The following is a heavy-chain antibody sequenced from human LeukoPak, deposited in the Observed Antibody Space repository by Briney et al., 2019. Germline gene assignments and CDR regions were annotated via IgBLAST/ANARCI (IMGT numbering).Heavy chain of an antibody. J-gene: IGHJ4*02. Sequence: SETLSLTCAVSGVSFSGYYWSWIRQPPGKGLEWIGEINHSGSTNYNPSLKSRVTISVDTSKNQFSLKLSSVTAADTAVYYCASSTPWIQLWYGRDYWGQGTLVTVSS. V-gene: IGHV4-34*01. D-gene: IGHD5-18*01. CDR1: GVSFSGYY. CDR3: ASSTPWIQLWYGRDY. CDR2: INHSGST.